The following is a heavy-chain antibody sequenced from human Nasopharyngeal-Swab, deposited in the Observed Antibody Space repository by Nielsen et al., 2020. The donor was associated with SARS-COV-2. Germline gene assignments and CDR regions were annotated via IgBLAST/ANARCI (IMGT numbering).Heavy chain of an antibody. J-gene: IGHJ4*02. CDR3: ATADSGWRFDY. D-gene: IGHD6-19*01. Sequence: RQAPGKGLEWIGYIYYSGSTNYNPSLKSRVTISVDKSKNQFSLKLSSVTAADTAVYYCATADSGWRFDYWGQGTLVTVSS. CDR2: IYYSGST. V-gene: IGHV4-61*05.